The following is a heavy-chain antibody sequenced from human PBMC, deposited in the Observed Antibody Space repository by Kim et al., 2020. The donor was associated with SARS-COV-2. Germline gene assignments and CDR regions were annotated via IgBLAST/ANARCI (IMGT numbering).Heavy chain of an antibody. CDR2: ISGGGSRK. CDR3: ARDARGYSDYDCWDY. CDR1: GFTFSSYG. Sequence: GGSLRLSCAASGFTFSSYGMSWVRQAPGKGLEWVSAISGGGSRKYYVDSVKGRFTISRDNTKNTLYLQMNSLRAEDTAVYYCARDARGYSDYDCWDYWGQGTLVTVSA. J-gene: IGHJ4*02. D-gene: IGHD5-12*01. V-gene: IGHV3-23*01.